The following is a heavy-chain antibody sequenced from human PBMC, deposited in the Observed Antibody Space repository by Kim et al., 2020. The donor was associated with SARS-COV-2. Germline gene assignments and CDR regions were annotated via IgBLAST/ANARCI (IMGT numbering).Heavy chain of an antibody. Sequence: NPTLTSRVTISVDTSKNQFSRKLSSVTAADTAVYYWARVGRGYPNWFDPWGPGTLVTVSS. J-gene: IGHJ5*02. CDR3: ARVGRGYPNWFDP. V-gene: IGHV4-59*01. D-gene: IGHD3-22*01.